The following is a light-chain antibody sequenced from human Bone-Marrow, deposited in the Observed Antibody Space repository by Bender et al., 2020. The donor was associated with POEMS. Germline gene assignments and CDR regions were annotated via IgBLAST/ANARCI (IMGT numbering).Light chain of an antibody. CDR2: DVT. J-gene: IGLJ2*01. V-gene: IGLV2-8*01. CDR3: SSYAGTSLI. Sequence: QSALTQPPSASGSPGQSITISCTGTSSDIGGYNYVSWYQQHPGKAPKVMIYDVTKRPSGVPDRFSGSKSGNTASLTVSGLQAADEADYYCSSYAGTSLIFGGGTKLAVL. CDR1: SSDIGGYNY.